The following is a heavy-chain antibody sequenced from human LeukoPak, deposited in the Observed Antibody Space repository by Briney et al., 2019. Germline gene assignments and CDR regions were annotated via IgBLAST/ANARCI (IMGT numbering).Heavy chain of an antibody. Sequence: SLTLSCAASGFTFSNYWMHWVRQAPGKGLEWVAVISYDGGNKYYADSVKGRFTITSDNSKNTLYLQMNSLRAEDTAVYYCAKVPYAYYYDSSWGDAFDIWGQGALVTVSS. CDR2: ISYDGGNK. J-gene: IGHJ3*02. CDR1: GFTFSNYW. D-gene: IGHD3-22*01. CDR3: AKVPYAYYYDSSWGDAFDI. V-gene: IGHV3-30*18.